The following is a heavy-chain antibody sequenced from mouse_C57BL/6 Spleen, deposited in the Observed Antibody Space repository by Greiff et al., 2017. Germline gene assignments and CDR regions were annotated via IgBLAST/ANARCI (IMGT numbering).Heavy chain of an antibody. CDR2: INPSSGYT. D-gene: IGHD2-3*01. J-gene: IGHJ2*01. CDR1: GYTFTSYW. V-gene: IGHV1-7*01. Sequence: VQLQQSGAELAKPGASVKLSCKASGYTFTSYWMHWVQQRPGQGLEWIGYINPSSGYTKYNQKFKDQATLTADKSSSTAYMQLSSLTYEDSAVYYCARSGGYYDYFDYWGQGTTLTVSS. CDR3: ARSGGYYDYFDY.